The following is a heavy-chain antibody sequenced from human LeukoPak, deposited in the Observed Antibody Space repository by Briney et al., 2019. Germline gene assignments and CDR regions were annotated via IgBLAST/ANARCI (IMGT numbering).Heavy chain of an antibody. Sequence: SETLSLTCTVSGGSISGDYWSWIRQSPGKGLESIGYMFYSRNSGSSNYNPSLKSRATISGDTSKNQFSLRLSSVTAADTAVYYCARISTAAPRPGAFDIWGQGTMVAVSS. CDR3: ARISTAAPRPGAFDI. D-gene: IGHD3-3*02. CDR1: GGSISGDY. V-gene: IGHV4-59*01. J-gene: IGHJ3*02. CDR2: MFYSRNSGSS.